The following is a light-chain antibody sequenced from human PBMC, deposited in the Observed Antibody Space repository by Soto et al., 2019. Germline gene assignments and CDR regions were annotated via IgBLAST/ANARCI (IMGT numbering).Light chain of an antibody. CDR1: QSVLYSSNNKNY. CDR3: QQYYSTPPL. CDR2: WAS. V-gene: IGKV4-1*01. J-gene: IGKJ2*01. Sequence: DIVMTQSPDSLAVSLGERATINCKSSQSVLYSSNNKNYLAWYQQKPGQPPKLLIYWASTRESGVPDRFSGSGSGTDFTLTISSLQAEDGAVYYCQQYYSTPPLFGQGTKLEIK.